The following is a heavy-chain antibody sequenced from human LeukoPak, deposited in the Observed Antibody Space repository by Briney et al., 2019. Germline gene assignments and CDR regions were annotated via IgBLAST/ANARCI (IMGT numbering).Heavy chain of an antibody. J-gene: IGHJ4*02. V-gene: IGHV3-48*01. CDR2: ISSSSSTI. Sequence: GGSLRLSCAASGFTFSSYSMNWVRQAPGKGLEWVSYISSSSSTIYYADSVKGRFTISRDNAKNSLYLQMNSLRAEDTAVYYCARDPLMGREYFDYWGQGTPVTVSS. D-gene: IGHD2-8*01. CDR1: GFTFSSYS. CDR3: ARDPLMGREYFDY.